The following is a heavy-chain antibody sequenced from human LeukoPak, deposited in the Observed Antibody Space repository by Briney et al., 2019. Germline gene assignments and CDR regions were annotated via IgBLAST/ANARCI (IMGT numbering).Heavy chain of an antibody. V-gene: IGHV4-39*01. D-gene: IGHD7-27*01. CDR1: GVSISSSSYY. CDR2: IYYSGST. J-gene: IGHJ4*02. Sequence: SETLSLTCAVSGVSISSSSYYWGWIRQPPGKGLEWIGSIYYSGSTYYNPSLKSRVTISVDTSKNQFSLKLSSVTAADTAVYYCARQLMGNWGQGTLVTVSS. CDR3: ARQLMGN.